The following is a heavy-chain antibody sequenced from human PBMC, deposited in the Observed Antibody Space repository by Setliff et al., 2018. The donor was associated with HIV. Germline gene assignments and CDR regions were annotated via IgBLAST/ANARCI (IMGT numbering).Heavy chain of an antibody. CDR2: ISAYNGNT. CDR3: AVRTSIAAAGTDWFDP. D-gene: IGHD6-13*01. Sequence: GASVKVSCKASGYTFTSYGISWVRQAPGQGLEWMGWISAYNGNTNYAQKFQGRVTITRDTSASTAYMELSSLRSEDTAVYYCAVRTSIAAAGTDWFDPWGQGTLVTVSS. CDR1: GYTFTSYG. J-gene: IGHJ5*02. V-gene: IGHV1-18*01.